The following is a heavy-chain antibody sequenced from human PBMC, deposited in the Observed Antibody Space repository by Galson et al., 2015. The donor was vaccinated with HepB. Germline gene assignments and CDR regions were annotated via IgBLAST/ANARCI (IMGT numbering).Heavy chain of an antibody. CDR1: GFTFSSYG. V-gene: IGHV3-30*18. Sequence: SLRLSCAASGFTFSSYGMHWVRQAPGKGLEWVAVISYDGSNKYYADSVKGRFTISRDNSKDTLYLQMNSLRAEDTAVYYCAKKYADYYDSSGYYWGQGTLVTVSS. J-gene: IGHJ4*02. CDR3: AKKYADYYDSSGYY. D-gene: IGHD3-22*01. CDR2: ISYDGSNK.